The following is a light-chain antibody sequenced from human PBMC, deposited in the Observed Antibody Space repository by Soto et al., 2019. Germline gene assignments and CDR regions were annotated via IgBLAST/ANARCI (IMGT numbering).Light chain of an antibody. CDR2: GNS. J-gene: IGLJ1*01. CDR1: SSNIGATYD. CDR3: QSYDSSLSAHYV. Sequence: SALTPPPSVCGAPGQRVTISCTGSSSNIGATYDVQWYQQLPGTAPKLLIYGNSNRPSGVPDRFSGSKSGTSASLAITGLQADDEADYYCQSYDSSLSAHYVFGTGTKVTVL. V-gene: IGLV1-40*01.